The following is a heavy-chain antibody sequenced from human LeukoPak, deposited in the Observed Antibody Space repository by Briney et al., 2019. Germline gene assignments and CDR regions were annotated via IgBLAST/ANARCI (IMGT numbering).Heavy chain of an antibody. CDR1: GFTFSSYA. J-gene: IGHJ3*02. D-gene: IGHD6-19*01. CDR3: AKFRMSRQWLVRNDSFDI. Sequence: GGSLRLSCAASGFTFSSYAMSWVRQAPRQGLEWVSAINSSGGSTYYAASVKGRFTISRDNSTDTLYLQLNSLRAGDAAVYYCAKFRMSRQWLVRNDSFDIWGQGTMVTVSS. CDR2: INSSGGST. V-gene: IGHV3-23*01.